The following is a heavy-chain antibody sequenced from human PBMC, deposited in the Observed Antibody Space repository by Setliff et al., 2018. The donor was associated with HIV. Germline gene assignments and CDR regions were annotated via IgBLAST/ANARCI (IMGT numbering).Heavy chain of an antibody. D-gene: IGHD6-13*01. CDR1: GFSFSRFW. J-gene: IGHJ1*01. CDR2: INEDGNKK. CDR3: AKLTRYDSTWYDAEYCQQ. Sequence: PGGSLRLSCVASGFSFSRFWMTWVRQAPGKGLEWIANINEDGNKKYHAGSVWGRFTISRDNAKNSLYLQMNSLRAEDMALYYCAKLTRYDSTWYDAEYCQQWGQGTLVTVSS. V-gene: IGHV3-7*03.